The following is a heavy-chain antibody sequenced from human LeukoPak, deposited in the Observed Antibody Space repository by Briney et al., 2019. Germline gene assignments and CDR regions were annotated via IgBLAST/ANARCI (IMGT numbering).Heavy chain of an antibody. CDR1: GYTFTSYD. Sequence: GASVKVSCKASGYTFTSYDINWVRQATGQGLEWMGWMNPNSGNTGYAQKFQGRVTMTRNTSISTAYMELSSLRSEDTAVYYCARGIAAPPYYYYGMDVWGQGTTVTVSS. CDR3: ARGIAAPPYYYYGMDV. J-gene: IGHJ6*02. V-gene: IGHV1-8*01. D-gene: IGHD6-6*01. CDR2: MNPNSGNT.